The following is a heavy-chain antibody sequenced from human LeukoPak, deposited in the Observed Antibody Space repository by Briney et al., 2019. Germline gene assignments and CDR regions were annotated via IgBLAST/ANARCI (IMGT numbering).Heavy chain of an antibody. D-gene: IGHD6-19*01. CDR1: GFTFSSYE. J-gene: IGHJ4*02. V-gene: IGHV3-48*03. Sequence: GGSLRLSCAASGFTFSSYEVNWVRQAPGKGLEWVSYISSSGSTIYYADSVKGRFTISRDNAKNSLYLQMNSLRAEDTAVYYCARDSVAAVFDYWGQGTLVTVSS. CDR3: ARDSVAAVFDY. CDR2: ISSSGSTI.